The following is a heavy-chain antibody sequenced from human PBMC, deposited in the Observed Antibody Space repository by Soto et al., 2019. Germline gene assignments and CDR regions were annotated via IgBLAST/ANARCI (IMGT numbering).Heavy chain of an antibody. Sequence: PSETLSRTCTVCGGSISSGDYYWSWIRQPPGKGLEWIGYIYYSVSAYYNPSLKSRAIISIDPSKKQFSLKLSSVTAADTALYYCAHKDGGNFPFDIWAQGTMVTVSS. V-gene: IGHV4-30-4*01. CDR2: IYYSVSA. J-gene: IGHJ3*02. CDR3: AHKDGGNFPFDI. D-gene: IGHD2-21*02. CDR1: GGSISSGDYY.